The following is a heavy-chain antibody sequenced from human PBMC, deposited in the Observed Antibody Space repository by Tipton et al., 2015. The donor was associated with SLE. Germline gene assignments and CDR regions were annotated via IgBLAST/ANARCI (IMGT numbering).Heavy chain of an antibody. CDR2: IYSGGST. J-gene: IGHJ1*01. V-gene: IGHV3-66*02. CDR1: GFTVSSNY. D-gene: IGHD6-19*01. CDR3: ARTGGEQWLVGYFQH. Sequence: SLRLSCAASGFTVSSNYMSWVRQAPGKGLEWVSVIYSGGSTYYADSVKGRFTISRDNSKNTLYLQMNSLRAEDTAVYYCARTGGEQWLVGYFQHWGQGTLVTVSS.